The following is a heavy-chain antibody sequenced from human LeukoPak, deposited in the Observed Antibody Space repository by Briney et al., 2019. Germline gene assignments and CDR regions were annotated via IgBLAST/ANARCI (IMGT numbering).Heavy chain of an antibody. CDR1: GFTFSSYS. J-gene: IGHJ6*03. CDR2: ISGSGDTT. CDR3: AKDGRFSDWIFSGFMDV. Sequence: GGSLRLSCAASGFTFSSYSMNWVRQAPGRGLEWVSIISGSGDTTYYADSVKGRFTISRDNSKNTLFLQMNSLRAEDTAVYYCAKDGRFSDWIFSGFMDVWGKGTTVTVSS. D-gene: IGHD3/OR15-3a*01. V-gene: IGHV3-23*01.